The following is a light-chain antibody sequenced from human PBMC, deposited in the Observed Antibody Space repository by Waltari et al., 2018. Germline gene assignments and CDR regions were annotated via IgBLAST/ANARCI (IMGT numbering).Light chain of an antibody. CDR1: QAISTW. CDR2: QAS. CDR3: QQHDTFSRT. J-gene: IGKJ1*01. V-gene: IGKV1-5*03. Sequence: DIQMTQSPSTLSASVGDRVTITCRASQAISTWLAWYQQKPGKAPKLLIYQASSLQSGVPSRFSGSGSGTDFTLTITSLQPDDFATYYCQQHDTFSRTFGQGTKVEFK.